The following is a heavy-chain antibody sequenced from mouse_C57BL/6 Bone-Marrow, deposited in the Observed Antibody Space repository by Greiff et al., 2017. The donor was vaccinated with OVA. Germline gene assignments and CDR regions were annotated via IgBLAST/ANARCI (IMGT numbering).Heavy chain of an antibody. D-gene: IGHD2-4*01. Sequence: VQLQQSGAELARPGASVKLSCKASGYTFTSYGISWVKQRTGQGLEWIGEIYPSSGNTYYNEKFKGKATLTADKSSSTAYMELRSLTSEDSAVYFCARGLITTPLDYWGQGTTLTVSS. CDR1: GYTFTSYG. CDR3: ARGLITTPLDY. J-gene: IGHJ2*01. V-gene: IGHV1-81*01. CDR2: IYPSSGNT.